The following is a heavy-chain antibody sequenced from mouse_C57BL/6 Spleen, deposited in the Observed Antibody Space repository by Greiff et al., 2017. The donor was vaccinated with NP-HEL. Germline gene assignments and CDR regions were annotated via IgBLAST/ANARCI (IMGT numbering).Heavy chain of an antibody. J-gene: IGHJ2*01. Sequence: EVQLVESGGDLVKPGGSLKLSCAASGFTFSSYGMSWVRQTPDKRLEWVATISSGGSYTYYPDSVKGRFTISRDNAKNTLYLQMSRLKSEDTAMYYCARKGTNFDYWGQGTTLTVSS. D-gene: IGHD3-3*01. CDR2: ISSGGSYT. V-gene: IGHV5-6*01. CDR3: ARKGTNFDY. CDR1: GFTFSSYG.